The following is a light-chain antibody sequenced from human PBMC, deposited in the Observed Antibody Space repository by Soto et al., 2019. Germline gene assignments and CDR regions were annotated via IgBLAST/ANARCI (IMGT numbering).Light chain of an antibody. V-gene: IGKV1-39*01. CDR3: QQTYTTHEIT. CDR2: GAS. J-gene: IGKJ5*01. Sequence: DIQITQSPSSLSASVGDRVTITCRASQSISIYLNWYQLKPGKATKLLMYGASYLKSGVPTRFSGSVSGTDFTLTLRSLQPEDFAIYYCQQTYTTHEITFGQGTRLEIK. CDR1: QSISIY.